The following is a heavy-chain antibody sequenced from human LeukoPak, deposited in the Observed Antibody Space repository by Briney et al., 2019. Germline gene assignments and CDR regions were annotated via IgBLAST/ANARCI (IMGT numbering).Heavy chain of an antibody. CDR2: IYTSGST. D-gene: IGHD2-2*01. J-gene: IGHJ5*02. V-gene: IGHV4-4*07. CDR1: GGSISSYY. Sequence: PSETLPLTCTVSGGSISSYYWSWIRQPAGKGLEWIGRIYTSGSTNYNPSLKSRVTMSVDTSKNQFSLKLSSVTAADTAVYYCARERRPGIVVVPAPNWFDPWGQGTLVTVSS. CDR3: ARERRPGIVVVPAPNWFDP.